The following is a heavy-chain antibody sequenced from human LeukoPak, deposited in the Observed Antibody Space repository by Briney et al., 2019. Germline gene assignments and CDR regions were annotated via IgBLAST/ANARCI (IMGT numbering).Heavy chain of an antibody. V-gene: IGHV3-23*01. CDR3: ARDRPDVVLRYFDWLGN. Sequence: GGSLRLSCAAPGFTFSSYGMSWVRQAPGKGLEWVSAISGSGGSTYYADSVKGRFTISRDNSKNTLYLQMNSLRAEDTAVYYCARDRPDVVLRYFDWLGNWGQGTLVTVSS. CDR1: GFTFSSYG. D-gene: IGHD3-9*01. CDR2: ISGSGGST. J-gene: IGHJ5*02.